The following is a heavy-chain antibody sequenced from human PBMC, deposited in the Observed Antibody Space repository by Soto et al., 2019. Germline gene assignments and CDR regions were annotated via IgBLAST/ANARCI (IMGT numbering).Heavy chain of an antibody. D-gene: IGHD2-21*02. Sequence: QVQLVQSGAEEKKPGASVKVSCKASGYTFTSYAMHWVRQAPGQRLEWMGWINAGNGNTKYSQKLQGRVTTTTDTPASTAYMELSSLRSEDTAVYYCARSIVVVTALDYWGQGTLVTVSS. CDR2: INAGNGNT. J-gene: IGHJ4*02. CDR3: ARSIVVVTALDY. V-gene: IGHV1-3*05. CDR1: GYTFTSYA.